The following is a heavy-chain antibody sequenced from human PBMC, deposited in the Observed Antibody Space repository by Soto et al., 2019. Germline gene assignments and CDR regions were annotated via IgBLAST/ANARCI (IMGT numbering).Heavy chain of an antibody. D-gene: IGHD4-17*01. CDR3: GRGDYANAFDI. Sequence: SETLSLTCTVSGASISSNGYYWGWIRQPPGKGLEWIGSIFYTGSTYYNPSLKSRVTISVDTSKNQFSLKLSSVTAADTAVYYCGRGDYANAFDIWGQGTMVTVSS. J-gene: IGHJ3*02. CDR2: IFYTGST. V-gene: IGHV4-39*07. CDR1: GASISSNGYY.